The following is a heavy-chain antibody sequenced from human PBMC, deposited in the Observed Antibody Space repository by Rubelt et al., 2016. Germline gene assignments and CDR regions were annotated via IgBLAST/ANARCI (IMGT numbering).Heavy chain of an antibody. CDR1: GVSFSGYH. D-gene: IGHD1-26*01. CDR2: VTHRGTT. J-gene: IGHJ5*01. Sequence: QVQLTQWGAGLLKPSDTLSLTCAVYGVSFSGYHWSWIRQSPGKGLEWIGAVTHRGTTNYSTSLKGRDTISEDPSKNQFSLKLKSLTAAETAVYYCARGLGMGWFDAWGHGTQVTVSS. V-gene: IGHV4-34*01. CDR3: ARGLGMGWFDA.